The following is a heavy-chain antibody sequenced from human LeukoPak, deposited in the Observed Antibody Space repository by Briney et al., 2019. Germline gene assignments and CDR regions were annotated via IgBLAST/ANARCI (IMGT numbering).Heavy chain of an antibody. D-gene: IGHD4-17*01. CDR3: ARRAGEYSHPYDY. CDR2: IYSGGNT. V-gene: IGHV3-53*01. CDR1: GFTFSSFS. Sequence: GGSLRLSCAASGFTFSSFSMNWVRQAPGKGLEWVSFIYSGGNTHYSDSVKGRFTISRDNSKNTLYLQMNSLRADDTAVYYCARRAGEYSHPYDYWGQGTLVTVSS. J-gene: IGHJ4*02.